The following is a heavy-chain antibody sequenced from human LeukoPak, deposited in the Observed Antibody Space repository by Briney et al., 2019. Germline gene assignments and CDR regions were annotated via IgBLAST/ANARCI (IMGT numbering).Heavy chain of an antibody. CDR2: VSPNNGDT. J-gene: IGHJ6*03. D-gene: IGHD1-1*01. Sequence: GASVKVSCKASGYTFTDYYIHWVRQAPGQGVEWMGWVSPNNGDTNYAQKFQGRVTMTRDTTINTAYMELSRLRSDDTAVYYCARDRESLETGNFDYYYYMDVWSKGTTVTVSS. V-gene: IGHV1-2*02. CDR1: GYTFTDYY. CDR3: ARDRESLETGNFDYYYYMDV.